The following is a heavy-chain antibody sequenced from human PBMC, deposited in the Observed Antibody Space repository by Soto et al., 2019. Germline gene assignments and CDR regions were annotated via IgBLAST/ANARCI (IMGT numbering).Heavy chain of an antibody. CDR2: IYYSGST. Sequence: SETLSLTCTVSGGSISSSSYYWGWIRQPPGKGLEWIGSIYYSGSTYYNPSLKSRVTISVDTSKNQFSLKLSSVTAADTAVYYCARPSGYDILTGYSWGDAFDIWGQGTMVTVSS. D-gene: IGHD3-9*01. CDR3: ARPSGYDILTGYSWGDAFDI. V-gene: IGHV4-39*01. CDR1: GGSISSSSYY. J-gene: IGHJ3*02.